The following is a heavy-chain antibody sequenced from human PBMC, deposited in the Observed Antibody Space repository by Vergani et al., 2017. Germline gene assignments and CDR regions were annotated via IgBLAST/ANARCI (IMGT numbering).Heavy chain of an antibody. CDR1: GGSISSYY. CDR2: IYYSGST. J-gene: IGHJ4*02. D-gene: IGHD3-22*01. Sequence: QVQLQESGPGLVKPSETLSLTCTVSGGSISSYYWGWIRQPAGKGLEWIGYIYYSGSTSYNPSLKSRVTISVETSTNQFSRNLSSVHAEDTAVDYCARVFTGYYDTHFDYWGQGTLVTVSS. CDR3: ARVFTGYYDTHFDY. V-gene: IGHV4-59*06.